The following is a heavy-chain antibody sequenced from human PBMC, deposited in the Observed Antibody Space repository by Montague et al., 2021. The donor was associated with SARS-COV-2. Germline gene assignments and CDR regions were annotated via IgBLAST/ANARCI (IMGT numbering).Heavy chain of an antibody. J-gene: IGHJ4*02. CDR1: GFSLSTSGMC. Sequence: PALVKPTQTLTLTCTFSGFSLSTSGMCVSWIRQPPGKALEWLALIDWDDDKHYSTSLKTRLTISKDTSKNQVVLTMTNMDPVDTATYYCARIVLKQMVAGGVVSVTGQRYFDDWGQGTLVTVSS. CDR3: ARIVLKQMVAGGVVSVTGQRYFDD. D-gene: IGHD3-16*01. V-gene: IGHV2-70*01. CDR2: IDWDDDK.